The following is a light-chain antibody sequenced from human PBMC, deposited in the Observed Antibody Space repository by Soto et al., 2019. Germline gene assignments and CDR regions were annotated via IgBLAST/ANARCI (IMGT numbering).Light chain of an antibody. J-gene: IGKJ4*01. CDR1: QSIYSY. CDR3: KQSFSTPLT. Sequence: DIQMTQSPTSLSASVGDIVSVIRALSQSIYSYLNWYQHKPGKAPKLLIFTTSNLQSGVPSRFSGSGSETAFTLTISSLQTEDYATYSCKQSFSTPLTFGRGTKVDIK. V-gene: IGKV1-39*01. CDR2: TTS.